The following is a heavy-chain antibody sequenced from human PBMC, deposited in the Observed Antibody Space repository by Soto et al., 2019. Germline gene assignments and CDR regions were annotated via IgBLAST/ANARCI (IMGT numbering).Heavy chain of an antibody. Sequence: ASVKVSFKASGYTFTGYYMHWVRQAPVQGLEWMGWINPNSGGTNYAQKFQGRVTMTRDTSISTAYMELSRLRSDDTAGYYCARKLGYSSRWYFFDYWGQGTLVTVSS. CDR1: GYTFTGYY. CDR3: ARKLGYSSRWYFFDY. D-gene: IGHD6-13*01. J-gene: IGHJ4*02. CDR2: INPNSGGT. V-gene: IGHV1-2*02.